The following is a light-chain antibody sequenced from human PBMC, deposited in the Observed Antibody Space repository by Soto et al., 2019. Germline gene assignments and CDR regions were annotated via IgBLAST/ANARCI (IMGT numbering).Light chain of an antibody. J-gene: IGKJ4*01. CDR1: QSVSSSY. Sequence: ELGMTQSPGTLSVSPGARATLSCRASQSVSSSYLAWYQQKPGQAPRLLIYGASNRATGIPDRFSGSGSGTDFTLTISRLEPEDFAVYYCQQYDNSPLTFGGGTKVDIK. CDR3: QQYDNSPLT. CDR2: GAS. V-gene: IGKV3-20*01.